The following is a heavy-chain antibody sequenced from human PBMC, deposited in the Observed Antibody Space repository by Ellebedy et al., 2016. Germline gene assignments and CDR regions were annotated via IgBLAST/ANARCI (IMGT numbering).Heavy chain of an antibody. V-gene: IGHV4-39*07. Sequence: GSLRLXXTVSGGSISSSSYYWGWIRQPPGKGLEWIGEINHSGDTNYNPSLKSRVTISVDTSKNQFSLKLSSVTAADTAVYYCARGRGDFWTGYSYYYYYMDVWGKGTTVTVSS. D-gene: IGHD3/OR15-3a*01. CDR3: ARGRGDFWTGYSYYYYYMDV. CDR2: INHSGDT. J-gene: IGHJ6*03. CDR1: GGSISSSSYY.